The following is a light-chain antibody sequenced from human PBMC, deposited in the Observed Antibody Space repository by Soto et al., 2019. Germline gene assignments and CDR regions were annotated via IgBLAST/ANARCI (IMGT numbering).Light chain of an antibody. CDR2: GAS. Sequence: EIVLTQSPGTLSLSPGERATLSCRASQSVSSNYFAWYQQKPGQAPRLLIHGASSRATGIPDRFSGSGSGTDFTLTISRLEPEDFAVYYCQQYGSSLSITFGQGTRREIK. V-gene: IGKV3-20*01. CDR1: QSVSSNY. CDR3: QQYGSSLSIT. J-gene: IGKJ5*01.